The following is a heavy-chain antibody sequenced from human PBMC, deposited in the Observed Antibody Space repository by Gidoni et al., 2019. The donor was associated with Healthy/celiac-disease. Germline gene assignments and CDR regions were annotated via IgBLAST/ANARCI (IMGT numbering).Heavy chain of an antibody. CDR2: ISYDGSNK. D-gene: IGHD6-13*01. V-gene: IGHV3-30*18. CDR1: GFTFSSYG. J-gene: IGHJ4*02. Sequence: QVQLVESGGGVVQPGRSLRLSCAASGFTFSSYGMHWVRQAPGKGLEWVAVISYDGSNKYYADSVKGRFTISRDNSKNTLYLQMNSLRAEDTAVYYCAKEGKGIAAAGPFDYWGQGTLVTVSS. CDR3: AKEGKGIAAAGPFDY.